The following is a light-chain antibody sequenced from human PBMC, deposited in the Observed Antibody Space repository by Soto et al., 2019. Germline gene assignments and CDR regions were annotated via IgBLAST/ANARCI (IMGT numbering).Light chain of an antibody. Sequence: ESMLTQSPGTLSLSPGERATLSCRASQSVDSRFLTWYQQKPGQTPRLLIYGASIRATGIPDRFSGSGSGTDFTLIISRLEPEDSAVYYCLQFGTSPPAFTFGQGTKLEI. CDR1: QSVDSRF. J-gene: IGKJ2*01. CDR3: LQFGTSPPAFT. V-gene: IGKV3-20*01. CDR2: GAS.